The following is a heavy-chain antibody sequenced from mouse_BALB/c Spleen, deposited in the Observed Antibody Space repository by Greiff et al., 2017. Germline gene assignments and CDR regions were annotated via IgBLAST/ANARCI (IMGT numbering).Heavy chain of an antibody. Sequence: VQLQESGPGLVAPSQSLSITCTVSGFSLTGYGVNWVRQPPGKGLEWLGMIWGDGSTDYNSALKSRLSISKDNSKSQVFLKMNSLQTDDTARYYGAREIYCGNYGFAYWGQGTLVTVSA. CDR2: IWGDGST. D-gene: IGHD2-1*01. J-gene: IGHJ3*01. CDR1: GFSLTGYG. CDR3: AREIYCGNYGFAY. V-gene: IGHV2-6-7*01.